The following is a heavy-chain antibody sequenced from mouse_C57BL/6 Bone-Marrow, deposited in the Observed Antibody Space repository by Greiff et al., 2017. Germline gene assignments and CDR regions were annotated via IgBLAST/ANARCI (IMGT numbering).Heavy chain of an antibody. CDR1: GYTFTSYW. Sequence: QVQLQQPGAELVKPGASVKMSCKSSGYTFTSYWITCVKQRPGQGLEWIGDIYPGSGCTKYNEQFKSKATLTVHTSANTAYMQLSSLTSEDAAVYYCARFAYWGQGTLVTVSA. V-gene: IGHV1-55*01. CDR2: IYPGSGCT. J-gene: IGHJ3*01. CDR3: ARFAY.